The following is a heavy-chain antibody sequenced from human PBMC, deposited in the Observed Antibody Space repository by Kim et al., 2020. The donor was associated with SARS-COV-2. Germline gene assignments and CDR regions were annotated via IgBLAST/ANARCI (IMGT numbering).Heavy chain of an antibody. D-gene: IGHD6-13*01. CDR3: ARDPRIAEGRLSLPYGLDV. Sequence: GGSLRLSCAASGFNVNTNYMHWVRQAPGKGLDWVSVIYSGESKITYYADSVKGRVTISRDDSMNTLYLEMNSLRAEDTDVYYCARDPRIAEGRLSLPYGLDVWGQGTTVSV. J-gene: IGHJ6*01. V-gene: IGHV3-53*01. CDR1: GFNVNTNY. CDR2: IYSGESKIT.